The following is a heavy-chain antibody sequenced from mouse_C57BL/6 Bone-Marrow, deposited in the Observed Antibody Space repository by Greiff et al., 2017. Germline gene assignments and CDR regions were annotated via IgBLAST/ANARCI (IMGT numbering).Heavy chain of an antibody. CDR2: INPNNGGT. V-gene: IGHV1-18*01. CDR3: ARSYYGSSADWYFDV. CDR1: GYTFTDYN. Sequence: EVQRVESGPELVKPGASVKIPCKASGYTFTDYNMDWVKQSHGKSLEWIGDINPNNGGTIYNQKFKGKATLTVDKSSSTAYMELRSLTSEDTAVYYCARSYYGSSADWYFDVWGTGTTVTVSS. D-gene: IGHD1-1*01. J-gene: IGHJ1*03.